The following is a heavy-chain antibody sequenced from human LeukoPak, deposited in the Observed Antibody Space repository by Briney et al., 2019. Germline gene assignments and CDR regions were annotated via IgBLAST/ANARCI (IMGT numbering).Heavy chain of an antibody. Sequence: GGSLRLSCAASGFTFSSYSMNWVRQAPGKGLEWVSYISSSGSTIYYADSVKGRFTISRDNAKNSLYLQMNSLRAEDTAVYYCARAGGSYYVYYYYYMDVWGKGTTVTISS. CDR1: GFTFSSYS. V-gene: IGHV3-48*04. CDR3: ARAGGSYYVYYYYYMDV. J-gene: IGHJ6*03. CDR2: ISSSGSTI. D-gene: IGHD1-26*01.